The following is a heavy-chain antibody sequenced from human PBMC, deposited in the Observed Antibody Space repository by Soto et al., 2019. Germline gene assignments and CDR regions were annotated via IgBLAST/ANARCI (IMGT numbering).Heavy chain of an antibody. V-gene: IGHV1-2*02. Sequence: ASVKVSCKASGYTFTGYYMHWVRQAPGQGLEWMGWINPNSGGTNYAQKFQGRVTMTRYTSISTAYMELSRLSSDDTAVYYCACDKRKGVVVPAALQQTNWFDPWGQGTLVTVSS. CDR2: INPNSGGT. D-gene: IGHD2-2*02. CDR3: ACDKRKGVVVPAALQQTNWFDP. CDR1: GYTFTGYY. J-gene: IGHJ5*02.